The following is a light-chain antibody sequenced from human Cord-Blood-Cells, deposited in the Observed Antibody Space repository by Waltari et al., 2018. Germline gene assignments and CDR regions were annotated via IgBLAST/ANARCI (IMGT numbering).Light chain of an antibody. J-gene: IGKJ1*01. CDR1: QGISSW. Sequence: DIQMTQSPSTLSASVGDRVTITCRASQGISSWLAWDQQKPGKAPKLLIYDASSLESGVPSRFGGSGSGTEFTLTDSSLQADDFATDYCQQYNSYWTFGQGTKVEIK. CDR3: QQYNSYWT. V-gene: IGKV1-5*01. CDR2: DAS.